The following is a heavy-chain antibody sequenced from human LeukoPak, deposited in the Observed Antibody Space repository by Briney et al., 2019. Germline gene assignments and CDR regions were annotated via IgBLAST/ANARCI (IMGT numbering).Heavy chain of an antibody. CDR2: IFVGSGNT. CDR1: GFTFTSSA. V-gene: IGHV1-58*02. Sequence: SVKVSCMASGFTFTSSAMQWVRQARGQRREWIGWIFVGSGNTNYAQKFRERVTITRDMSTSTAYMELSSLRSEDTAVYYCAADGRGLYSGSYSPFDYWGQGTLVTVSS. CDR3: AADGRGLYSGSYSPFDY. D-gene: IGHD1-26*01. J-gene: IGHJ4*02.